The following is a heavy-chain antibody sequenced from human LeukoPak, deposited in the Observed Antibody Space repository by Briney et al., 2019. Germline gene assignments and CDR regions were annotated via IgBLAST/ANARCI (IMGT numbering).Heavy chain of an antibody. CDR3: ARDGGCSSTSCYNPNYYYYGMDV. CDR2: IYHSGST. V-gene: IGHV4-38-2*02. J-gene: IGHJ6*02. D-gene: IGHD2-2*02. CDR1: GYSISSGYY. Sequence: SETLSLTCAVPGYSISSGYYWGWIRQPPGKGLEWIGSIYHSGSTYYNPSLKSRITISVDTSKNQFSLKLSSVTAADTAVYYCARDGGCSSTSCYNPNYYYYGMDVWGQGTTVTVSS.